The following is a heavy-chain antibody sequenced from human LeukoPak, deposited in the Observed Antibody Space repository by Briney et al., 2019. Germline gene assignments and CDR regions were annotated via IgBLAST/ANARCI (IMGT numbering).Heavy chain of an antibody. V-gene: IGHV4-39*01. CDR1: GGSISSSSYY. D-gene: IGHD3-3*01. J-gene: IGHJ3*02. CDR3: ARHMSYYDFWSGYYGNAFDI. Sequence: SETLSLTYTVPGGSISSSSYYWGWIRQPPGKGLEWIGSIYYSGSTYYNPSLKSRVTISVDTSKNQFSLKLSSVTAADTAVYYCARHMSYYDFWSGYYGNAFDIWGQGTMVTVSS. CDR2: IYYSGST.